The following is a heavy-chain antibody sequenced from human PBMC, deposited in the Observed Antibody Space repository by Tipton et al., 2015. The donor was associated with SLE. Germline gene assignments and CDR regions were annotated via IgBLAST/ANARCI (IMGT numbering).Heavy chain of an antibody. J-gene: IGHJ4*02. V-gene: IGHV4-34*01. CDR2: INHGGST. D-gene: IGHD4-23*01. Sequence: TLSLTCAVYGGSFSGYYWSWIRQPPGKGLEWIGEINHGGSTNYNPSLKSRVTISVDTSKNQFSLKLSSVTAADTAGYYCARGGGNEGLRWYYFDYWGQGTLVTVSS. CDR1: GGSFSGYY. CDR3: ARGGGNEGLRWYYFDY.